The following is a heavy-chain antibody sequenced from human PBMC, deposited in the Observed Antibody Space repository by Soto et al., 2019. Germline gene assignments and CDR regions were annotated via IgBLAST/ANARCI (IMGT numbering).Heavy chain of an antibody. CDR2: INHSGST. D-gene: IGHD2-15*01. CDR1: GGSFSGYY. Sequence: QVQLQQWGAGLLKPSETLSLTCAVYGGSFSGYYWSWIRQPPGKGLEWIGEINHSGSTNYNPSLKRRVNISVDTSQHQFSLKLSAVTAPDTAVYCCARAAPRCCSGGSCYSGSDCWGQGTLVTVSS. CDR3: ARAAPRCCSGGSCYSGSDC. V-gene: IGHV4-34*01. J-gene: IGHJ4*02.